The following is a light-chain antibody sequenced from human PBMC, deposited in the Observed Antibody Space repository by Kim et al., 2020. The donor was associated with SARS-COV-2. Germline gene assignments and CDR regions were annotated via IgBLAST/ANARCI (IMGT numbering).Light chain of an antibody. J-gene: IGKJ1*01. CDR2: DAS. Sequence: ASVGDRVTITCRASQSISSWLAWYQQKPGKAPNLLIYDASSLESGVPSRFSGSGSGTEFTLTISNLQPDDFATYYCQQYNSFSWTFGQGTKVDIK. CDR1: QSISSW. V-gene: IGKV1-5*01. CDR3: QQYNSFSWT.